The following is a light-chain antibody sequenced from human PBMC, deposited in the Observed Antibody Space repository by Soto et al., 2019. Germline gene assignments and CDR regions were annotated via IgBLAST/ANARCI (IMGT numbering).Light chain of an antibody. Sequence: DLVMTQSPLSLPVTPGEPASISCRSSQSLVHSNGYTYLDWYLQKPGQSPHLLIYLGSNRASGVPDRFSGSGSGTEFTLRISRVEAEDVGVYYCMQALQTPVTFGQGTRLEIK. CDR2: LGS. CDR3: MQALQTPVT. CDR1: QSLVHSNGYTY. J-gene: IGKJ5*01. V-gene: IGKV2-28*01.